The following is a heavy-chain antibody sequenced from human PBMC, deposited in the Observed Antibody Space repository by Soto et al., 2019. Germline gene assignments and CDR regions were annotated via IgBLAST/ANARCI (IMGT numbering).Heavy chain of an antibody. CDR3: AKAGDIVVVRSANPVYFDY. CDR1: GFTFSSYA. V-gene: IGHV3-23*01. D-gene: IGHD2-15*01. J-gene: IGHJ4*02. CDR2: ISGSGGST. Sequence: GGSLRLSCAASGFTFSSYAMSWVRQAPGKGLEWVSAISGSGGSTYYADSVKGRFTISRDNSKNTLYLQMNSLRAEDTAVYYCAKAGDIVVVRSANPVYFDYWGQGTLVTVSS.